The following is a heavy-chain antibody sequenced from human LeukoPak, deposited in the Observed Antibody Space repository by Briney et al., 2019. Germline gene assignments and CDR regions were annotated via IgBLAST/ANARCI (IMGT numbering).Heavy chain of an antibody. CDR2: IKQDGSEK. Sequence: TGGSLRLSRAASGFTFSYYWMSWVRQAPGKGLEWVANIKQDGSEKYYVDSVKGRFTISRDNAKNSLYLQMNSLRVEDTAVYYCARDPLPWGDSYGYGEDDYWGQGTLVTVSS. V-gene: IGHV3-7*01. CDR3: ARDPLPWGDSYGYGEDDY. CDR1: GFTFSYYW. D-gene: IGHD5-18*01. J-gene: IGHJ4*02.